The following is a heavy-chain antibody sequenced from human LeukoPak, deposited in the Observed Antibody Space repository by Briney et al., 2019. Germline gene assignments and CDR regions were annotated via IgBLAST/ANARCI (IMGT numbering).Heavy chain of an antibody. D-gene: IGHD3-3*01. J-gene: IGHJ6*02. CDR3: ARDRTYYDFWSGYSPYYYYGMDV. CDR1: GFTFSSYA. Sequence: GGSLRLSCAASGFTFSSYAMHWVRQAPGKGLEWVAVISYDGSNEYYADSVKGRFTISRDNSKNTLYLLMNSLRAGDTAVYYCARDRTYYDFWSGYSPYYYYGMDVWGQGTTVTVSS. CDR2: ISYDGSNE. V-gene: IGHV3-30*04.